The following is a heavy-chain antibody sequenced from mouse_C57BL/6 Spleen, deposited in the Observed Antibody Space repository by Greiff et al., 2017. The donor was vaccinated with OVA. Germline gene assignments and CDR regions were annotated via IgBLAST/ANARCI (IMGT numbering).Heavy chain of an antibody. D-gene: IGHD1-2*01. CDR2: IYPRDGST. CDR1: GYTFTSYD. CDR3: ARRSITTAGYFDV. J-gene: IGHJ1*03. Sequence: VQLQESGPELVKPGASVKLSCKASGYTFTSYDINWVKQRPGQGLEWIGWIYPRDGSTKYNEKFKGKATLTVDTSSSTAYMELHSLTSEDSAVYFCARRSITTAGYFDVWGTGTTVTVSS. V-gene: IGHV1-85*01.